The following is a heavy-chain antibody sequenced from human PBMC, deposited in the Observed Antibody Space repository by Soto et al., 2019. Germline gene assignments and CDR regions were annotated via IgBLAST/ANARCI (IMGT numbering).Heavy chain of an antibody. D-gene: IGHD4-17*01. J-gene: IGHJ5*02. V-gene: IGHV1-69*13. CDR1: GGTFSSYA. CDR2: IIPIFGTA. Sequence: GASVKVSCKASGGTFSSYAISWVRQAPGQGLEWMGGIIPIFGTANYAQKFQGRVTITADESTSTAYMELSSLRSEDTAVYYCARNGDYSREQNWFDPWGQGTLVTVSS. CDR3: ARNGDYSREQNWFDP.